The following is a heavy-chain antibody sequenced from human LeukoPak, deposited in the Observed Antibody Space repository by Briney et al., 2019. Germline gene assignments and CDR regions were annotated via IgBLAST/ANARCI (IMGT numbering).Heavy chain of an antibody. V-gene: IGHV1-2*04. J-gene: IGHJ4*02. CDR3: ARDSGSGWSLDY. CDR1: GYTFTCYY. Sequence: ASVKVSCKASGYTFTCYYMHWVRQAPGQGLEWMGWINPNSGGTNYAQKFQGWVTMTRDTSISTAYMELSRLTSDDTAVYFCARDSGSGWSLDYWGQGTLVTVSS. CDR2: INPNSGGT. D-gene: IGHD6-19*01.